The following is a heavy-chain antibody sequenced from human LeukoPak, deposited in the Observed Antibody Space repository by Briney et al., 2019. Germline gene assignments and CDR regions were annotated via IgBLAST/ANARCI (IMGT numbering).Heavy chain of an antibody. CDR3: ARARFWEPNWFDP. V-gene: IGHV4-31*03. CDR1: GGSISSGGYY. J-gene: IGHJ5*02. D-gene: IGHD1-26*01. Sequence: NPSQTLSLTCTVSGGSISSGGYYWSWIRQHPGKGLEWIGYIYYSGSTYYNPSLKSRVTISVDTSKNQFSLKLSSVTAADTAVYYCARARFWEPNWFDPWGQGTLVTVSS. CDR2: IYYSGST.